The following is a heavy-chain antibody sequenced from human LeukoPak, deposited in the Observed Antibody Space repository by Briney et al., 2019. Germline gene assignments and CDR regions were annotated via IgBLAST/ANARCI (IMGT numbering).Heavy chain of an antibody. CDR2: ISTYDGKT. Sequence: GASVKVSCKASGYTFTSYGISWVRQAPGQGLEWMGWISTYDGKTNYTQKLQGRVTMTTDTSTSTAYMELRSLRSDDTAVYYYVRDENYGIYINFDFWGQGTLVTVSS. D-gene: IGHD3-16*01. CDR3: VRDENYGIYINFDF. V-gene: IGHV1-18*01. CDR1: GYTFTSYG. J-gene: IGHJ4*02.